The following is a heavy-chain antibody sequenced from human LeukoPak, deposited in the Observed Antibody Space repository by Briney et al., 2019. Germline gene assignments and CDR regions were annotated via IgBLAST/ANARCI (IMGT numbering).Heavy chain of an antibody. CDR2: IVGSGGST. D-gene: IGHD1-26*01. CDR3: AKPKSGSYPGYYFDY. CDR1: GFTFSSYA. V-gene: IGHV3-23*01. Sequence: GGSLRLSCAASGFTFSSYAMSWIRQAPGKGLEWVSAIVGSGGSTYYADSVKGRFTISRDNSKNTLYLQMNSLRAEDTAVYYCAKPKSGSYPGYYFDYWSQGTLVTVSS. J-gene: IGHJ4*02.